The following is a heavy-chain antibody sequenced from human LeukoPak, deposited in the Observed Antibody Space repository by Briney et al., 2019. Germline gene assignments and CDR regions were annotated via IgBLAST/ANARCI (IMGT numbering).Heavy chain of an antibody. V-gene: IGHV4-59*01. CDR1: GGSISSYY. D-gene: IGHD3-22*01. CDR2: IYYSGST. Sequence: SETLSLTCTVSGGSISSYYWSWIRQPPGKGLEWIGYIYYSGSTNYNPSLKSRVTISVDTSKNQFSLKLSSVTAADTAVYYCAGGFHYYDSSGYYDSFDYWGQGTLVTVSS. J-gene: IGHJ4*02. CDR3: AGGFHYYDSSGYYDSFDY.